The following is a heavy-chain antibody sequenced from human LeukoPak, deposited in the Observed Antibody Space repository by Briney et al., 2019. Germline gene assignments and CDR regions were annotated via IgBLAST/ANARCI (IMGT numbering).Heavy chain of an antibody. Sequence: GGSLRLSCAASTFTFSSYSMNWVRQAPGKGLEWVSGISWNSGSIGYADSVKGRFTISRDNAKNSLYLQMNSLRAEDTALYYCAKGSMAVAIIDYWGQGTLVTVSS. J-gene: IGHJ4*02. V-gene: IGHV3-9*01. CDR3: AKGSMAVAIIDY. CDR1: TFTFSSYS. CDR2: ISWNSGSI. D-gene: IGHD6-19*01.